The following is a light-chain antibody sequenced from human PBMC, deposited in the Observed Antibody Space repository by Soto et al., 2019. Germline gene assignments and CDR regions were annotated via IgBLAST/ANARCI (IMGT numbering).Light chain of an antibody. CDR3: QQYNDWPPLT. Sequence: IVLTHSPGTLSLSPCERATLSCRSSQSVSSSYLAWYQQKPGQAPRLLXYGASTRATGVPARFSGSGSGTEFTLTISNLQSEDFAVYYCQQYNDWPPLTFGGGTKVDIK. CDR2: GAS. V-gene: IGKV3-15*01. CDR1: QSVSSSY. J-gene: IGKJ4*01.